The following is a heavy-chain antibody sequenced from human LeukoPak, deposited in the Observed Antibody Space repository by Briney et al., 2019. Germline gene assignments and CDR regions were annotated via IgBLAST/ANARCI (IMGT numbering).Heavy chain of an antibody. CDR2: ISWNSGSI. Sequence: GGSLRLSCAASGFTFDDYAMHWVRQAPGKGLEWVSGISWNSGSIGYADSVKGRFTISRDNAKNSLYLQMNSLRAEDTALYYCAKDHVGIAAAGTGGVDYWGQGTLVTVSS. D-gene: IGHD6-13*01. CDR3: AKDHVGIAAAGTGGVDY. CDR1: GFTFDDYA. J-gene: IGHJ4*02. V-gene: IGHV3-9*01.